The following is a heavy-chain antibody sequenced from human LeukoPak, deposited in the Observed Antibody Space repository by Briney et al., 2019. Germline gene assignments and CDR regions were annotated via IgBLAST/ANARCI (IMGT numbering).Heavy chain of an antibody. CDR3: ASTGYNRIFDY. CDR1: GGSISSYY. J-gene: IGHJ4*02. V-gene: IGHV4-4*09. CDR2: IYTSGST. Sequence: SETLSLTCTVSGGSISSYYWSWIRQPPGKGLEWIGYIYTSGSTNYNPSLKSRVTISVDTSKNQFSLKLSSVTAADTAVYYCASTGYNRIFDYWGQGTLVTVSS. D-gene: IGHD1-14*01.